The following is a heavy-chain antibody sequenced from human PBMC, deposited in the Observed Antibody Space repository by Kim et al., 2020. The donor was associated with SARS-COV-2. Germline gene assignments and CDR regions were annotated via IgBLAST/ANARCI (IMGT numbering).Heavy chain of an antibody. V-gene: IGHV3-23*01. CDR2: ISGSGGST. J-gene: IGHJ3*02. CDR1: GFTFSSYA. CDR3: AKDRGASYYDSNAFDI. Sequence: GGSLRLSCAASGFTFSSYAMSWVRQAPGKGLEWVSAISGSGGSTYYADSVKGRFTISRDNSKNTLYLQMNSLRAEDTAVYYCAKDRGASYYDSNAFDIWGQGTMVTVSS. D-gene: IGHD3-22*01.